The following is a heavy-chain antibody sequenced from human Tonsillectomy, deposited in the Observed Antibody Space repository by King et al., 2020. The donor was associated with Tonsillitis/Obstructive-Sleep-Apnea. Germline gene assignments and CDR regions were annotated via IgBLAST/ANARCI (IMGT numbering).Heavy chain of an antibody. V-gene: IGHV2-5*02. CDR1: GFSLSTSGVG. D-gene: IGHD3-10*01. CDR2: IYWDDDK. Sequence: TLKESGPTLVKPTQTLTLTCTFSGFSLSTSGVGVGWIRQPPGKALEWLALIYWDDDKRYSPSLKSRLTITKDTSKNQVVLTIINMDPVDTATYYCEHSLTNGSGAIWGQGTLVTVSS. CDR3: EHSLTNGSGAI. J-gene: IGHJ4*02.